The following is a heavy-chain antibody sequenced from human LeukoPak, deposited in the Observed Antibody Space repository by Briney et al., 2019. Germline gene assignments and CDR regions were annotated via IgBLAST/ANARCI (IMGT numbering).Heavy chain of an antibody. V-gene: IGHV1-2*02. CDR1: GYTFTGYY. D-gene: IGHD5-12*01. Sequence: ASVKVSCKASGYTFTGYYIHWVRQAPGQGLEWMGWINPNSGGTNYAQKFQGRVTMTRDTSVSTAYMELSRLTSDDTAVYYCARDGWLGYSGYEIDYWGQGTLVTVSS. CDR3: ARDGWLGYSGYEIDY. CDR2: INPNSGGT. J-gene: IGHJ4*02.